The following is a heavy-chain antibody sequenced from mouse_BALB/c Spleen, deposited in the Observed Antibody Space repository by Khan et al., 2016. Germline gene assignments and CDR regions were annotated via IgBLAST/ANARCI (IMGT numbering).Heavy chain of an antibody. CDR3: ARLRWLLPYWYFDV. D-gene: IGHD2-3*01. CDR2: INTETGET. CDR1: GYTFTDYS. J-gene: IGHJ1*01. V-gene: IGHV9-2-1*01. Sequence: QIQLVQSGPELVKPGETVKISCKASGYTFTDYSMHWVKQAPGKGLEWMGWINTETGETTYADDLKGRFAISLETSASTAYLQINNLKTEDSATYSCARLRWLLPYWYFDVWGEGTTVTVSS.